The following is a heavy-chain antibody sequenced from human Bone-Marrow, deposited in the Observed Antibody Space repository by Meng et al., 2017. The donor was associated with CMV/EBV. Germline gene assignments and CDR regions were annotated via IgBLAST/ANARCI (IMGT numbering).Heavy chain of an antibody. CDR2: MNPNSGNT. CDR3: ARGVESSSWYYSRLDLYGMDV. V-gene: IGHV1-8*01. Sequence: ASVKVSCKASGYTFTSYDINWVRQATGQGLEWMGWMNPNSGNTGYAQKFQGRVTMTRNTSISTAYMELSSLRSEDTAVYYCARGVESSSWYYSRLDLYGMDVWGQGTTVTVSS. D-gene: IGHD6-13*01. CDR1: GYTFTSYD. J-gene: IGHJ6*02.